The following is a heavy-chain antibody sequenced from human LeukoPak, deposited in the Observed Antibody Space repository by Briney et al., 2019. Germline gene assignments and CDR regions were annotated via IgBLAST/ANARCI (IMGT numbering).Heavy chain of an antibody. Sequence: ASVKLSCTASGSTVTSYGISWGREAPGQGLGWRGWISAYKGNTNYAQKLQGRVTMTTDTSTSTAYMALRSLRSDDTAVYRCARGHDYYASSSYYDWWGQGSLVTVSS. D-gene: IGHD3-22*01. CDR2: ISAYKGNT. J-gene: IGHJ4*02. CDR3: ARGHDYYASSSYYDW. CDR1: GSTVTSYG. V-gene: IGHV1-18*01.